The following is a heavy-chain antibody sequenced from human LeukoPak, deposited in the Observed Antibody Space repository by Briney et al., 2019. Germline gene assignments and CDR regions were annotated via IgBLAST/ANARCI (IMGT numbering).Heavy chain of an antibody. Sequence: PGGSLRLSCAASGFAFNTYTVHWVRQAPGQGLEWVAVISYDGTHKYYADSVKGRFTISRDNSKSTLFLQMDSLRPEDTAIYYCARSLIVTSYFDYWGQGTLVTVSS. J-gene: IGHJ4*02. CDR1: GFAFNTYT. CDR3: ARSLIVTSYFDY. V-gene: IGHV3-30*01. D-gene: IGHD2/OR15-2a*01. CDR2: ISYDGTHK.